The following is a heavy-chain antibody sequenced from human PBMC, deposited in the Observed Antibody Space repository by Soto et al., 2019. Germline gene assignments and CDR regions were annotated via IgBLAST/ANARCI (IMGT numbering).Heavy chain of an antibody. J-gene: IGHJ3*02. CDR1: GSSISSGGYS. Sequence: PSETLSLTCAVSGSSISSGGYSWSWIRQPPGKGLEWIGYIYHSGSTYYNPSLKSRVTISVDRSKNQFSLNLSSVTAADTAVYYCARAPAFDIWGQGTMVTVSS. CDR3: ARAPAFDI. CDR2: IYHSGST. V-gene: IGHV4-30-2*01.